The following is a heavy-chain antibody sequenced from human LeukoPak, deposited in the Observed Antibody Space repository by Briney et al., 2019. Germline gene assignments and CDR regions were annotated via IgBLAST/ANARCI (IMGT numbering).Heavy chain of an antibody. Sequence: GASVKVSCKASGYTFTSYAMHWVRQAPGQRLEWMGWINAGNGNTKYSQKFQGRVTITRDTSASTAYMELSSLRSEDTAVYYCARDARGAAAADDPLDIWGQGTTVTVSS. CDR3: ARDARGAAAADDPLDI. V-gene: IGHV1-3*01. CDR2: INAGNGNT. D-gene: IGHD6-13*01. J-gene: IGHJ3*02. CDR1: GYTFTSYA.